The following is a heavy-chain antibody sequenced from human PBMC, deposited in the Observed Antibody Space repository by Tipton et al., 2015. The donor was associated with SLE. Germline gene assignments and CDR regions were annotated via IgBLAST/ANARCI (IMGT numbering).Heavy chain of an antibody. Sequence: SLRLSCEASGFTLNDYVIHWVRQVPGKGLEWVSGISWNGGVIGYADSVKGRFTVSGDSARNTLYLQMNSLRAEDTAVYYCVRAQGITLLQGIIFDFWGQGTLVTVSS. CDR2: ISWNGGVI. J-gene: IGHJ5*01. V-gene: IGHV3-9*01. CDR3: VRAQGITLLQGIIFDF. CDR1: GFTLNDYV. D-gene: IGHD3-10*01.